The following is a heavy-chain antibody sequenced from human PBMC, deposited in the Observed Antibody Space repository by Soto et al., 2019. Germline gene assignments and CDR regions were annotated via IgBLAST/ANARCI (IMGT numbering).Heavy chain of an antibody. J-gene: IGHJ4*02. V-gene: IGHV1-2*02. CDR3: ARQSCSSTSCFYDY. CDR2: LNPNTGAT. CDR1: EYTFTDNY. Sequence: ASVKVYCKTSEYTFTDNYIYWLRQAPGQVLEWMGWLNPNTGATDFAQRFQGRVTLTSDTSISTAYMELSRLTSDDTAVFYCARQSCSSTSCFYDYWGPGTLVTVSS. D-gene: IGHD2-2*01.